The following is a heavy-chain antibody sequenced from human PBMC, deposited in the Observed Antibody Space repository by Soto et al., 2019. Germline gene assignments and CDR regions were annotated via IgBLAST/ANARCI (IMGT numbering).Heavy chain of an antibody. J-gene: IGHJ4*02. CDR3: ARDFSWFGELIASDY. CDR1: EYRLTSYA. CDR2: INAGNGNT. V-gene: IGHV1-3*01. D-gene: IGHD3-10*01. Sequence: GASVKVSCKPSEYRLTSYAMHWVRQAPGQRLEWMGWINAGNGNTKYSQKFQGRVTIARDTSASTAYMELSSLRSEDTAVYYCARDFSWFGELIASDYWGQGTLVTVSS.